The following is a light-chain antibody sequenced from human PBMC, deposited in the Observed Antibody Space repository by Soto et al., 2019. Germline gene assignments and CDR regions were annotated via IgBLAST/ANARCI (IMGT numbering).Light chain of an antibody. Sequence: QSVLTQPASVSGSPGQSITISCTGSSSDVGGYNYVSWYQQHPGKAPRPMISEVSNRPSRVSNRFSGSKSGNTASLTISGLQAEDEADYYCSSYTSSSTLVFGTGTKVTVL. CDR3: SSYTSSSTLV. J-gene: IGLJ1*01. CDR1: SSDVGGYNY. CDR2: EVS. V-gene: IGLV2-14*01.